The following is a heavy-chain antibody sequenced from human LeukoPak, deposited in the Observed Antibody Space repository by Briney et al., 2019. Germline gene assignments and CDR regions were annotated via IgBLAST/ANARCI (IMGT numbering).Heavy chain of an antibody. Sequence: GASVKVSCKASRYTFTSYDINWGREAAGHGLEGMGWVNPNTGRTGYAQKFQGSITMTRDTSINTAYMELTDLRSEDTAIYYCARLSQTPDYYTLGGYYYLGYWGQGTPVTVSS. CDR1: RYTFTSYD. CDR3: ARLSQTPDYYTLGGYYYLGY. CDR2: VNPNTGRT. D-gene: IGHD3-10*01. J-gene: IGHJ4*02. V-gene: IGHV1-8*01.